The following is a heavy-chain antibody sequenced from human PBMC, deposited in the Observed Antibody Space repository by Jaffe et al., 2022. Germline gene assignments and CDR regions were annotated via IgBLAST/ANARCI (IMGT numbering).Heavy chain of an antibody. J-gene: IGHJ4*02. D-gene: IGHD3-3*01. Sequence: EVQLLESGGGLVQPGGSLRLSCAASGFTFSSYAMSWVRQAPGKGLEWVSAISGSGGSTYYADSVKGRFTISRDNSKNTLYLQMNSLRAEDTAVYYCAKDEDGITIFGVVIQHLRNYWGQGTLVTVSS. V-gene: IGHV3-23*01. CDR1: GFTFSSYA. CDR2: ISGSGGST. CDR3: AKDEDGITIFGVVIQHLRNY.